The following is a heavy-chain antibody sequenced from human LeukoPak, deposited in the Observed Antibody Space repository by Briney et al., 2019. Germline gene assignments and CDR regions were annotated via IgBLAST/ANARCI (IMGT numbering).Heavy chain of an antibody. CDR3: ARDWGFGTYYFDY. D-gene: IGHD7-27*01. CDR2: ISGSGDVI. V-gene: IGHV3-11*04. J-gene: IGHJ4*02. Sequence: PGGSLRLSCAASGFTFSDYYMTWIRQAPGKGLEWLSYISGSGDVINYADSVKGRFTISRDNARNSLYLQMNSLRAEDTAVYYCARDWGFGTYYFDYWGQGTLVTVSS. CDR1: GFTFSDYY.